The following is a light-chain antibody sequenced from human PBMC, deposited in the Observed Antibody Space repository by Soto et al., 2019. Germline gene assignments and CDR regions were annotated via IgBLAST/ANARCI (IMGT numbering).Light chain of an antibody. CDR1: SSNIGSNT. CDR2: SNN. J-gene: IGLJ2*01. Sequence: QSVLTQPPSASGTPGQRVTISCSGSSSNIGSNTVNWYQQLPGTAPKLLICSNNQRPSGVPDRFSGSKSGTSASLAIIGLQSEDEADYYCAAWDDSLNGVVFGGGTKLTVL. CDR3: AAWDDSLNGVV. V-gene: IGLV1-44*01.